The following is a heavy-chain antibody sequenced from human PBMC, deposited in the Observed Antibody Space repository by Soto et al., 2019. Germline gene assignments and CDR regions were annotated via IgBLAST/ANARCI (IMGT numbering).Heavy chain of an antibody. D-gene: IGHD2-15*01. CDR2: ISYDGSNK. Sequence: QVQLVESGGGVVQPGRSLRLSCAASGFTFSSYAMHWVRQAPGKGLEWVAVISYDGSNKYYADSVKGRFTISRDNSKNTLYLQMNSLRAEYTAVYYCARDSVGYCSGGSCYALDYWGQGTLVTVSS. J-gene: IGHJ4*02. CDR3: ARDSVGYCSGGSCYALDY. CDR1: GFTFSSYA. V-gene: IGHV3-30-3*01.